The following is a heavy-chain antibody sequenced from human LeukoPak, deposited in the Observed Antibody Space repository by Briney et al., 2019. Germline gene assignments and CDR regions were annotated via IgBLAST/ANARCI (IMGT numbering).Heavy chain of an antibody. J-gene: IGHJ4*02. Sequence: GASVTVSCKASGYTFTGYYMHWVRQAPGQGLEWMGWINPNSGGTNYAQKFQGRVTMTRDTSISTAYMELSRLRSDDTAVYYCARDTRGSYYGQPLGYWGQGTLVTVSS. D-gene: IGHD1-26*01. CDR3: ARDTRGSYYGQPLGY. V-gene: IGHV1-2*02. CDR2: INPNSGGT. CDR1: GYTFTGYY.